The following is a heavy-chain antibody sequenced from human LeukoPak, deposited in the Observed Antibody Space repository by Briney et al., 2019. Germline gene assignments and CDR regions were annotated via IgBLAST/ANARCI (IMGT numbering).Heavy chain of an antibody. CDR1: GGSISIYY. CDR2: IFTSGIT. J-gene: IGHJ6*03. D-gene: IGHD3-10*01. Sequence: SKTLSLTCTVSGGSISIYYWNWIRQPAGKGLEWIGRIFTSGITNYDPSLKSRVTMSVDTSKNQFSLNLSSVTAADTAVYYCARESPGNYYNPLGYMDVWGKGTTVTVSS. V-gene: IGHV4-4*07. CDR3: ARESPGNYYNPLGYMDV.